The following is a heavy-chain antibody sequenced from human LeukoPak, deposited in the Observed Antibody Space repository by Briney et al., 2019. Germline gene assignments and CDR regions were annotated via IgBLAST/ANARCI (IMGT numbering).Heavy chain of an antibody. D-gene: IGHD3-10*01. CDR2: FSGGGGDT. J-gene: IGHJ4*02. CDR1: GFSFSSYA. Sequence: GGSLRLSCAASGFSFSSYAMSWVRQPPGKGLEWVSSFSGGGGDTYYADSVKGRFTISRDNSKNTLCLQMNSLRVEDTAVYYCARDVSYGSGSFYKGSYYWGQGTLVTVSS. V-gene: IGHV3-23*01. CDR3: ARDVSYGSGSFYKGSYY.